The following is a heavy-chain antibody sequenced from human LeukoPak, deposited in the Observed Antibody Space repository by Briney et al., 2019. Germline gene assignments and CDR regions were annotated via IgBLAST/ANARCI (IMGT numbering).Heavy chain of an antibody. CDR2: ISSSSTI. D-gene: IGHD1-26*01. CDR3: ARVSGSGSYHKN. CDR1: GFTFSSYS. Sequence: PGGSLRLSCAASGFTFSSYSMNWVRQAPGKGLEWVSYISSSSTIYYADSVKGRFTISRDNAKNSLYLQMNSLRAEDTAVYYCARVSGSGSYHKNWGQGTLVTVSS. V-gene: IGHV3-48*01. J-gene: IGHJ4*02.